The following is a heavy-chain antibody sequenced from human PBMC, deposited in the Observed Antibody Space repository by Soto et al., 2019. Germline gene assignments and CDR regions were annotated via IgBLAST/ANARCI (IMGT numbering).Heavy chain of an antibody. J-gene: IGHJ4*02. CDR3: AIGEVVALGY. V-gene: IGHV4-30-2*01. CDR1: GGSISSGGSS. CDR2: IYHSGST. D-gene: IGHD2-15*01. Sequence: QLQLQESGSGLVKPSQTLSLTCAVSGGSISSGGSSWSWIRQPPGKGLEWIGYIYHSGSTYYNPSLKSRVTILVDWSKNQFSLKLSSVTAADTAGYYCAIGEVVALGYWGQGPLVTVSS.